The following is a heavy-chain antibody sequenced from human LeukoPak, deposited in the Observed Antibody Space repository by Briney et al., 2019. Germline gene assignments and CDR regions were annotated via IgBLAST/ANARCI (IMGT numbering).Heavy chain of an antibody. CDR1: GGSISSYY. J-gene: IGHJ3*02. CDR2: IYYSGST. Sequence: PSETLSLTCTVSGGSISSYYWSWIRQPPGKGLEWIGYIYYSGSTNYNPSLKSRVTISVDTSKNQFSLKLSSVTAADTAVYYCAYGDKGSDAFDIWGQGTMVTVSS. V-gene: IGHV4-59*01. D-gene: IGHD7-27*01. CDR3: AYGDKGSDAFDI.